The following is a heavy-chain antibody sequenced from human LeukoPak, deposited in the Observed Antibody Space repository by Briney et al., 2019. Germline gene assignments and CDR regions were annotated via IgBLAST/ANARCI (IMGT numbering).Heavy chain of an antibody. J-gene: IGHJ4*02. Sequence: GGSLRLSCAASGFIFSTYYMNWVRQAPGKGLEWVANIKRDGSEKDYVDSVKGRFTISRDNAKNSLYLQMNSLRAEDTALYYCARERLGTTKTFDYWGQGTLVTVSS. CDR2: IKRDGSEK. V-gene: IGHV3-7*03. CDR3: ARERLGTTKTFDY. D-gene: IGHD1-1*01. CDR1: GFIFSTYY.